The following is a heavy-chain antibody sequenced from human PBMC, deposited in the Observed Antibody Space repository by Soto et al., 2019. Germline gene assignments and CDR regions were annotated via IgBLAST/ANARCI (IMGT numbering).Heavy chain of an antibody. CDR3: ARGYCTNGVCWGGYYGMDV. D-gene: IGHD2-8*01. Sequence: EVQLVESGGGLVQPGGSLRLSCAASGFTFSSYDMHWVRQATGKGLEWFSAIGTAVDTYYPGSVKGRFTISRENAKNSLYLQMNSLRAGDTAVYYCARGYCTNGVCWGGYYGMDVWGQGTTVTVSS. CDR1: GFTFSSYD. V-gene: IGHV3-13*01. CDR2: IGTAVDT. J-gene: IGHJ6*02.